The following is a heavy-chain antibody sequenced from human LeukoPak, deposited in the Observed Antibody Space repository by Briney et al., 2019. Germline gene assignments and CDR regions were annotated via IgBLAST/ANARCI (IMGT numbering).Heavy chain of an antibody. CDR1: GITLSNYG. D-gene: IGHD3-3*01. J-gene: IGHJ4*02. CDR3: AKRGVVIRVIIVGCYKEVYYFDS. V-gene: IGHV3-23*01. Sequence: GGSLRLSCAVSGITLSNYGMNWVRQAPGQGLEWVAGISDSGGRTNYADSVKGRFTITRGNPMNTLYLQMNSLRAEDTAGYLCAKRGVVIRVIIVGCYKEVYYFDSWGQGALVTVSS. CDR2: ISDSGGRT.